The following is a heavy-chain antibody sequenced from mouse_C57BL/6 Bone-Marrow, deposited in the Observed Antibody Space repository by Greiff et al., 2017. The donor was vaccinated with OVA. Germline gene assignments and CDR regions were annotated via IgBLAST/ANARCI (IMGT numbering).Heavy chain of an antibody. CDR3: ACYYYGSSNYFDD. CDR2: IDPSDSYT. CDR1: GYTFTSYW. V-gene: IGHV1-59*01. Sequence: VQLQQPGAELVRPGTSVKLSCKASGYTFTSYWMHWVKQRPGQGLEWIGVIDPSDSYTKYNQKFKGKATLTVDTSSSTAYMQLSSLTSEDSAVYYCACYYYGSSNYFDDWGQGTTRTVSS. J-gene: IGHJ2*01. D-gene: IGHD1-1*01.